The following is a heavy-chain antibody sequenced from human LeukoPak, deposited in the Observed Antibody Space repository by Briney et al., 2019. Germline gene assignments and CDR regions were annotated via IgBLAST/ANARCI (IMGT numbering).Heavy chain of an antibody. V-gene: IGHV1-69*13. J-gene: IGHJ5*02. CDR1: GGTVSRYP. CDR2: IIPSFGTA. CDR3: ARDRPGRYCSTISCYSASPFDP. Sequence: GASVKLSCTASGGTVSRYPISWVRQAPGQGLEWMGGIIPSFGTANYAQKFQGRVTITADESTSTAYMELSSLRSEDTAVYYCARDRPGRYCSTISCYSASPFDPWGQGTLVTVSS. D-gene: IGHD2-2*02.